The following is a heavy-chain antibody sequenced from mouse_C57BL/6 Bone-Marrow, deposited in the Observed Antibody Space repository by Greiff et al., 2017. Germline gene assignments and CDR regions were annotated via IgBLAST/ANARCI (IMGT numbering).Heavy chain of an antibody. Sequence: VQLQQSGAELARPGASVKLSCKASGYTFTSYGISWVKQRTGQGLEWIGEIYPRSGNTYYNEKFKGKATLTADKTSSTAYMELRSLTSEDSAVYFCARSGGDRDFDYWGQGTTLTVSS. D-gene: IGHD3-3*01. CDR2: IYPRSGNT. V-gene: IGHV1-81*01. J-gene: IGHJ2*01. CDR1: GYTFTSYG. CDR3: ARSGGDRDFDY.